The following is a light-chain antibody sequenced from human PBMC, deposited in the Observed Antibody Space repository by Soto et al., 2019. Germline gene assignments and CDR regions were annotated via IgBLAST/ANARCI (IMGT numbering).Light chain of an antibody. CDR3: QQYTAWPPWT. J-gene: IGKJ1*01. V-gene: IGKV3-20*01. CDR2: GAS. CDR1: QSVSSSY. Sequence: EIVLTQSPGTLSLSPGERATLSCRAGQSVSSSYLAWYQQKPGQAPRLLIYGASSRATGIPDRFSGSGSGTEFTLTINSLQSEDFAVYYCQQYTAWPPWTFGQGTKVDIK.